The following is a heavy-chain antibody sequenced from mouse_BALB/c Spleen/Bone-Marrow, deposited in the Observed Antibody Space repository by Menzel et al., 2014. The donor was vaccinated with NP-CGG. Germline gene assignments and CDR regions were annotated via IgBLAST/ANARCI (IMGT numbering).Heavy chain of an antibody. V-gene: IGHV3-6*02. CDR2: ISYDGSN. D-gene: IGHD1-1*01. J-gene: IGHJ3*01. CDR3: AREDYYYGSPFAY. Sequence: EVHLVESGPGLVKPSQSLSLTCSVTGYSITSAYYWNWIRQFPGNKLEWMGYISYDGSNNYNPSLKNRISITRDTSKNQFFLKLNSVTTEDTATYYCAREDYYYGSPFAYWGQGTLVTVSA. CDR1: GYSITSAYY.